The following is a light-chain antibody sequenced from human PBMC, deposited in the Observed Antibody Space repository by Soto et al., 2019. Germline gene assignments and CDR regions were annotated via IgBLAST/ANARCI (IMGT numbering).Light chain of an antibody. V-gene: IGKV1-39*01. Sequence: DIQMTQSPSSLSASVVDRVTITCRASQSISSYLNWYQHKPGKAPKLLIDTASSLKSGVPSRFSGSGSGTDFTLTISTLQPEDFATYYCQQTYLIPLAFGGGTKVDIK. J-gene: IGKJ4*01. CDR3: QQTYLIPLA. CDR1: QSISSY. CDR2: TAS.